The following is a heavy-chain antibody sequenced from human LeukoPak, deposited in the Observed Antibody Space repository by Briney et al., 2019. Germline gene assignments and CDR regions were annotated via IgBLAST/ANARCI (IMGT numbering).Heavy chain of an antibody. D-gene: IGHD1-26*01. J-gene: IGHJ4*02. V-gene: IGHV1-8*02. CDR3: ARGQSGSRYFDY. CDR2: INPNSGNT. Sequence: ASVKVSCKASGYTYTGYYMHWVRQAPGQGLEWMGWINPNSGNTGYAQKFQGRVTMTRNTSISTAYMELSSLRSEDTAVYYCARGQSGSRYFDYWGQGTLVTVSS. CDR1: GYTYTGYY.